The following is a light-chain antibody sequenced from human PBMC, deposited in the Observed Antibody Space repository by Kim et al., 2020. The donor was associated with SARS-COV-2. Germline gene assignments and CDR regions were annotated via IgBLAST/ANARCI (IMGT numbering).Light chain of an antibody. Sequence: SYELTQPPSVSVPPRQTARITCSGDALPKKFAYWYQQKSGQAPVLVIYEDTKRPSGIPQRFSGSSSGTMATLTISGAQVEDEADYYCYSTDTSGKAVFGGETRLTVL. CDR3: YSTDTSGKAV. J-gene: IGLJ3*02. CDR2: EDT. CDR1: ALPKKF. V-gene: IGLV3-10*01.